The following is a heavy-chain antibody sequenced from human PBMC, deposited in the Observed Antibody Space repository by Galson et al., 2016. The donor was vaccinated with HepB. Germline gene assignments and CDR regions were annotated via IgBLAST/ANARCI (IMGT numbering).Heavy chain of an antibody. D-gene: IGHD3-10*01. V-gene: IGHV3-30*04. Sequence: SLRLSCAASGFTFSSFAMHWVRQAPGKGLEWVAVTSYDGSQKYDADSVEGRFTISRDNSKNTLYLQMNSLRAEDTAVYYCVTSLLLYFDYWGQGTLVTVSS. CDR1: GFTFSSFA. J-gene: IGHJ4*02. CDR3: VTSLLLYFDY. CDR2: TSYDGSQK.